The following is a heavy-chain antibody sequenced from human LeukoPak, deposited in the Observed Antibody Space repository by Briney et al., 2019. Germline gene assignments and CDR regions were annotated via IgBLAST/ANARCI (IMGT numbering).Heavy chain of an antibody. D-gene: IGHD3-22*01. Sequence: SETLSLTCTVSGGSISSGDYYWSWIRQPPGKGLEWIGYIYYSGSTYYNPSLKSRATISVDTSKNQFSLKLSSVTAADTAVYYCARGVWDYDSSGYSPAVDVWGKGTTVTVSS. J-gene: IGHJ6*04. CDR2: IYYSGST. CDR1: GGSISSGDYY. CDR3: ARGVWDYDSSGYSPAVDV. V-gene: IGHV4-30-4*08.